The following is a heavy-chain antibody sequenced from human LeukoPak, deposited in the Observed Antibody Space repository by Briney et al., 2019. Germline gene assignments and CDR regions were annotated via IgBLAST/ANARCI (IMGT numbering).Heavy chain of an antibody. Sequence: ASVKVSCKASGYSFTTYGINWVRQAPGQGLEWMGWISPYNDNTISAQKIQGRVTMTTDTSTTTVYMELRNLRSDDTAVYYCARGRPPSDVFDIWGQGTMVTVSS. CDR3: ARGRPPSDVFDI. CDR1: GYSFTTYG. CDR2: ISPYNDNT. J-gene: IGHJ3*02. V-gene: IGHV1-18*01.